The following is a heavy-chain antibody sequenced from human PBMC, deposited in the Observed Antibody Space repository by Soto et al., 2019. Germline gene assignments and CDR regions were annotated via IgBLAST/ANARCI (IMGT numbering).Heavy chain of an antibody. CDR1: GYTYTGSD. D-gene: IGHD2-2*01. J-gene: IGHJ6*02. CDR2: ISRNSGGT. V-gene: IGHV1-2*02. CDR3: ARAHTFSSPGCYPSVVAV. Sequence: ASVKASCKASGYTYTGSDMHWVRQAPGQGLEWVGWISRNSGGTHYAQKLQGRVTMARDTSISTADVELSRLRSDATAVHYCARAHTFSSPGCYPSVVAVRGQGTTVIASS.